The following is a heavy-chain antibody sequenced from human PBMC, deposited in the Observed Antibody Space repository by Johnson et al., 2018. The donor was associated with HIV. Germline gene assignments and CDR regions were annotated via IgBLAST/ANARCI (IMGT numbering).Heavy chain of an antibody. V-gene: IGHV3-20*04. CDR3: TTDADSSSWNDAFDI. CDR2: INWNGGST. CDR1: GFMFDDYG. D-gene: IGHD6-13*01. Sequence: VQLVESGGGLVQPGGSLRLSCTASGFMFDDYGMSWVRQAPGKGLEWVSGINWNGGSTGYADSVKGRFTISRDNAKNSLYLQMNSLKTEDTAVYYCTTDADSSSWNDAFDIWGQGTMVTVSS. J-gene: IGHJ3*02.